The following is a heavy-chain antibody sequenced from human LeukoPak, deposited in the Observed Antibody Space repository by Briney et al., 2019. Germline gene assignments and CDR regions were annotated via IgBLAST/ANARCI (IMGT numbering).Heavy chain of an antibody. D-gene: IGHD1-14*01. V-gene: IGHV4-34*01. J-gene: IGHJ6*02. CDR1: GGSFSGYY. Sequence: SETLSLTCAVYGGSFSGYYWSWIRQPPGKGLEWIGEINHSGSTNYNPSLKSRVTISVDTSKNQFSLELSSVTAADTAVYYCTRSGLTGMRKYPRADYYYYGMDVWGQGTAVTVSS. CDR2: INHSGST. CDR3: TRSGLTGMRKYPRADYYYYGMDV.